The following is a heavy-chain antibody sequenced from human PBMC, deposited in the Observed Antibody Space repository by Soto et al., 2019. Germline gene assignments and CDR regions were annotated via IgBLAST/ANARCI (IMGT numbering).Heavy chain of an antibody. D-gene: IGHD3-3*01. CDR3: TTDLYYDFWSGYSYFDY. J-gene: IGHJ4*02. CDR1: GFTFSNAW. Sequence: GGSLRLSCAASGFTFSNAWMSWVRQAPGKGLEWVGRIKSKTDGGTTDYAAPVKGRFTISRDDSKNTLYLQMNSLKTEDTAVYYCTTDLYYDFWSGYSYFDYWGQGTLVTVSS. CDR2: IKSKTDGGTT. V-gene: IGHV3-15*01.